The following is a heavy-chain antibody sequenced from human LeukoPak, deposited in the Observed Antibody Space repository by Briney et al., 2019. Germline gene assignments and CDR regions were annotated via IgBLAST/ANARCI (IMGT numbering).Heavy chain of an antibody. J-gene: IGHJ5*02. Sequence: SQTLSLTCAISGDSVSSNSAAWNWIRQSPSRGLEWLGRTYYRSKWYNDYAVSVKSRITINPDTSKNQFSLQLNSVTPEDTAVYYCARDRGLPMVRGLNWFDPWGQGTLVTVSS. CDR3: ARDRGLPMVRGLNWFDP. D-gene: IGHD3-10*01. CDR2: TYYRSKWYN. CDR1: GDSVSSNSAA. V-gene: IGHV6-1*01.